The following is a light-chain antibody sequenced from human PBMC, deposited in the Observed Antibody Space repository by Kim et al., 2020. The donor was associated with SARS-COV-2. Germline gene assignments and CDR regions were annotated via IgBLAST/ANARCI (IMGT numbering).Light chain of an antibody. V-gene: IGKV1-27*01. CDR2: AAS. CDR1: QGISNY. CDR3: QKYNSAPPT. J-gene: IGKJ1*01. Sequence: ASVGDRVTITCRASQGISNYLAWYQQKPGKVPKLLIYAASTLQSGVPSRFSGSGSGTDFTLTITSLQPEDVATYYCQKYNSAPPTFGQGTKVDIK.